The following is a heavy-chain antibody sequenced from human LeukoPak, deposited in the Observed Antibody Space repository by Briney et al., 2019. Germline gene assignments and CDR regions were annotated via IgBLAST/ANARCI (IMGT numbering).Heavy chain of an antibody. CDR2: ISGSGGST. V-gene: IGHV3-23*01. Sequence: PGGSLRLSCAASTFTFSKYGMSWVRQAPGKGLEWVSAISGSGGSTYYADSVKGRFTISRDNSKNTLYLQMNSLRAEDTAVYYCARDPIHYDSSGFYFDYWGQGTLVTVSS. CDR3: ARDPIHYDSSGFYFDY. J-gene: IGHJ4*02. D-gene: IGHD3-22*01. CDR1: TFTFSKYG.